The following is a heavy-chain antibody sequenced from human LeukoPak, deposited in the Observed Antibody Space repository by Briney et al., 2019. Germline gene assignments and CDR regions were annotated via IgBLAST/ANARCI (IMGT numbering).Heavy chain of an antibody. D-gene: IGHD5-12*01. J-gene: IGHJ4*02. V-gene: IGHV3-21*01. CDR1: GFTFSSYS. CDR2: ISSSSSYI. Sequence: SGGSLRLSCAASGFTFSSYSMNWVRQAPGKGLEWVSSISSSSSYIYYADSVKGRFTISRDNAKNSLYLQMNSLRAEDTAVYYCARGKGERGYSGYDFGFDYRGQGTLVTVSS. CDR3: ARGKGERGYSGYDFGFDY.